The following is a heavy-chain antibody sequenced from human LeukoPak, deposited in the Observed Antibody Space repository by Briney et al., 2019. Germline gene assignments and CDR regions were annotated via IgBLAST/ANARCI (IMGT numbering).Heavy chain of an antibody. J-gene: IGHJ4*02. CDR2: IIPIFGTA. CDR1: GYTFTSYD. CDR3: ATSYFGTSWAGRFDY. Sequence: VASVKVSCKASGYTFTSYDINWVRQAPGQGLEWMGGIIPIFGTANYAQKFQGRVTITADESTSTAYMELSSLRSEDTAVYYCATSYFGTSWAGRFDYWGQGTLVTVSS. D-gene: IGHD2-2*01. V-gene: IGHV1-69*13.